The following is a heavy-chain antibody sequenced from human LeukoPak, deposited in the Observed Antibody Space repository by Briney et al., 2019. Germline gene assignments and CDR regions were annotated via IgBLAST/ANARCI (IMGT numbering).Heavy chain of an antibody. D-gene: IGHD5-18*01. J-gene: IGHJ4*02. CDR1: GFTSSSYG. Sequence: GGSLRLSCAASGFTSSSYGMHWVRQAPGKGLEWVAVISYDGSNKYYADSVKGRFTISRDNSKNTLYLQMNSLRAEDMAVYYCATPRRGYSYGGVDYWGQGTLVTVSS. V-gene: IGHV3-30*03. CDR2: ISYDGSNK. CDR3: ATPRRGYSYGGVDY.